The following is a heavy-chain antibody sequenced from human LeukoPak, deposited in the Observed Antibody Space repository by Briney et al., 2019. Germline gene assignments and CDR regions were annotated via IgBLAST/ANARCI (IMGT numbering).Heavy chain of an antibody. CDR1: GYSISSNYY. D-gene: IGHD3-10*01. CDR2: IYHSGST. Sequence: SETLSLTCAVSGYSISSNYYWGWIRQPPGKGLEWIGCIYHSGSTYYNPSLKSRVTISIDTSKNQFSLKLSSVTATDTAVYYCATMVRGDPAEDWGQGTLVTVSS. CDR3: ATMVRGDPAED. V-gene: IGHV4-38-2*01. J-gene: IGHJ4*02.